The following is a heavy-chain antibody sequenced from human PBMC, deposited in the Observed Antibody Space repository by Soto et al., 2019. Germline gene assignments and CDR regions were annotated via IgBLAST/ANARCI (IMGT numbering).Heavy chain of an antibody. V-gene: IGHV3-74*01. Sequence: GSXRRSCGSAGFTFSSYWMHWVRQAPGKWLVWVSRINIDGSSTSYADSVKGRFTISRDNAKNTLYLQMNMLRAEDTAVYYCARGPRKGWLSASSSFDYWGQGTLVTVSS. CDR1: GFTFSSYW. J-gene: IGHJ4*02. CDR2: INIDGSST. D-gene: IGHD6-6*01. CDR3: ARGPRKGWLSASSSFDY.